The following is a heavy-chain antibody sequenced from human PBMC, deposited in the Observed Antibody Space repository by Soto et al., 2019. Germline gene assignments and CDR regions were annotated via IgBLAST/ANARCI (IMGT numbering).Heavy chain of an antibody. D-gene: IGHD3-10*01. CDR1: GFTFSNYA. J-gene: IGHJ6*02. CDR3: AKDLKGSGSFTSYYHYGMEV. Sequence: EVQMLESGGGLVHPGGSLRLSCAASGFTFSNYAMNWVRQAPGKGLEWVSSISGSGRNTYYADSVKGRLTISRDSSKNTLYPQMNSLRVEDTGVYYCAKDLKGSGSFTSYYHYGMEVLGQGTTVTDSS. CDR2: ISGSGRNT. V-gene: IGHV3-23*01.